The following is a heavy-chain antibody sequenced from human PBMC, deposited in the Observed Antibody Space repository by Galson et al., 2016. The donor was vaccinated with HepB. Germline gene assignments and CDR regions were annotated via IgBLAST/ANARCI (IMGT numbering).Heavy chain of an antibody. V-gene: IGHV3-48*01. CDR3: AKDRLSGHSDYSWGIFDM. CDR2: ISSSGTTM. J-gene: IGHJ3*02. Sequence: SLRLSCAASGFTFSSYSMNWVRQAPGKGLEWLSYISSSGTTMYYADSVKGRFTISRDNAKNSLYLQMNSLTTEDTAIYFCAKDRLSGHSDYSWGIFDMWGQGTMVTVSS. CDR1: GFTFSSYS. D-gene: IGHD4-11*01.